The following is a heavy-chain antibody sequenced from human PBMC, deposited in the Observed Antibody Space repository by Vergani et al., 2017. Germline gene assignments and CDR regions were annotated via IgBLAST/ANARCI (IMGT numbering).Heavy chain of an antibody. V-gene: IGHV1-3*02. D-gene: IGHD4-17*01. J-gene: IGHJ5*02. Sequence: QVQLVQSGAEVKKPGASVKVSCKASGYTFTNYGMHWVRQAPGQRLEWMGWSNAGNGNTKYSQEFQGRVTITRDTSASTAYMELSSLRSEDMAVYYCARVGVRYGDKNWFDPWGQGTLVTVSS. CDR1: GYTFTNYG. CDR3: ARVGVRYGDKNWFDP. CDR2: SNAGNGNT.